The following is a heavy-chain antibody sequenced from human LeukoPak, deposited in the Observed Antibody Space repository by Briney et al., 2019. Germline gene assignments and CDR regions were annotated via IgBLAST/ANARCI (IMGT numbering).Heavy chain of an antibody. V-gene: IGHV3-66*01. CDR1: GFTVSSKY. J-gene: IGHJ3*02. CDR2: IYNSGST. D-gene: IGHD3-22*01. Sequence: GGSLRLSCVVSGFTVSSKYMSWVRQAPGKGLEWVSVIYNSGSTYYADSVKGRFTISRDNSKNTLYLQMNSLRAEDTAAYYCARGYYDSSGSAKFAFDIWGRGTMVTVSS. CDR3: ARGYYDSSGSAKFAFDI.